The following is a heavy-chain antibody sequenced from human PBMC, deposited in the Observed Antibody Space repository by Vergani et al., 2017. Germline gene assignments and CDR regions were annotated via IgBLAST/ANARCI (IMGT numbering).Heavy chain of an antibody. CDR1: GGSFSGYY. D-gene: IGHD5-24*01. V-gene: IGHV3-7*01. CDR2: IKQDGSEK. Sequence: VQLQQWGAGLLKPSETLSLTCAVYGGSFSGYYWSWVRQAPGKGLEWAANIKQDGSEKYYVDSVKGRFTISRDNAKNSLYLQMNSLRAEDTAVYYCARARDGYNEPDAFDIWGQGTMVTVSS. J-gene: IGHJ3*02. CDR3: ARARDGYNEPDAFDI.